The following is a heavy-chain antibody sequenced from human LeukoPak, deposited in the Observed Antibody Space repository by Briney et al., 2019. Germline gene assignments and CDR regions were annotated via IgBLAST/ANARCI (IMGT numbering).Heavy chain of an antibody. CDR2: IYYTGST. Sequence: SETLSLTCTASGGSISNYYWSWIRQPPGKGLEWIGYIYYTGSTNYSPSLKSRVTISVDTSKNQFSLKLSSVTAADTAVYYCARDHYYDSSGYTFRHWGQGTLVTVSS. J-gene: IGHJ1*01. CDR3: ARDHYYDSSGYTFRH. D-gene: IGHD3-22*01. CDR1: GGSISNYY. V-gene: IGHV4-59*01.